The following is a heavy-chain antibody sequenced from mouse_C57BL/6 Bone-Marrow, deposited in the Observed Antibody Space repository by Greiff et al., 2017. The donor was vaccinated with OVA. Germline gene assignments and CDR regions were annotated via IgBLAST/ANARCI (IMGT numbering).Heavy chain of an antibody. CDR2: IDPSGSET. D-gene: IGHD1-1*01. CDR3: ARGLYYYGSSYVDY. Sequence: QVQLQQPGAELVRPGSSVKLSCKASGYTFTSYWMHWVKQRPIQGLEWIGNIDPSGSETHYNQKFKDKATLTVEKTSSTAYMQRSSLTSEDSAVYYGARGLYYYGSSYVDYWGQGTTLTVSS. V-gene: IGHV1-52*01. CDR1: GYTFTSYW. J-gene: IGHJ2*01.